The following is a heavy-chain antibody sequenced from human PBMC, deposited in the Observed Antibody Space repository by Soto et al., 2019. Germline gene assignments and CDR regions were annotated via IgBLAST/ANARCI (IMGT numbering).Heavy chain of an antibody. CDR2: ISYDGSNK. D-gene: IGHD3-10*01. CDR1: GFTFSSYA. V-gene: IGHV3-30-3*01. J-gene: IGHJ4*02. CDR3: ARGGDAYTPLDY. Sequence: PGGSLRLSCAASGFTFSSYAMHWVRQAPGKGLEWVAVISYDGSNKYYADSVKGRFTISRDNSKNTLYLQMNSLTSDDTAVYYCARGGDAYTPLDYWGQGTLVTVSS.